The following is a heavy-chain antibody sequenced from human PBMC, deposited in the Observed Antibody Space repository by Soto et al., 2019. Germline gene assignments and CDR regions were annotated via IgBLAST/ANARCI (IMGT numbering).Heavy chain of an antibody. V-gene: IGHV1-18*01. CDR2: ISAYNGNT. D-gene: IGHD6-13*01. J-gene: IGHJ4*02. CDR3: ARVRSIAAAGEDFDY. Sequence: GASVKVSCKASGYTFTSYGISWVRQAPGQGLEWMGWISAYNGNTNYAQKLQGRVTMTTDTTTSTAYMELRSLRSDDTAVYYCARVRSIAAAGEDFDYWGQGTLVTVSS. CDR1: GYTFTSYG.